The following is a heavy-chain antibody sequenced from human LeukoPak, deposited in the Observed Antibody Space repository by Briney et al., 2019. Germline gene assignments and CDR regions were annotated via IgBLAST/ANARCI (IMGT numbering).Heavy chain of an antibody. D-gene: IGHD1-26*01. Sequence: GGSLRLSCAASGFTFSSYTMNWVRQAPGRGLEWVSSIRSSTSTIYYADSVKGRFTISRDNAKNSLYLQMDRLRVEDTAVYYCARPRSYWGGLDVFDIWGQGTMVTVSS. CDR1: GFTFSSYT. J-gene: IGHJ3*02. CDR3: ARPRSYWGGLDVFDI. CDR2: IRSSTSTI. V-gene: IGHV3-48*01.